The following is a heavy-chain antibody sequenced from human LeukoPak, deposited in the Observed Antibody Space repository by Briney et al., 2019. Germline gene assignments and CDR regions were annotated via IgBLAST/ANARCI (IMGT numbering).Heavy chain of an antibody. V-gene: IGHV1-2*02. J-gene: IGHJ4*02. CDR1: GYTFTGYY. D-gene: IGHD2-2*01. Sequence: ASVKVSCKASGYTFTGYYMHWVRQAPGQGLEWMGWINPNSGGTNYAQKFQGRVTMTRDTSISTAYMELSRLRSDDTAVYYCASRIVVVPAGLPADQIAAPSEEDYWGQGTLVTVSP. CDR3: ASRIVVVPAGLPADQIAAPSEEDY. CDR2: INPNSGGT.